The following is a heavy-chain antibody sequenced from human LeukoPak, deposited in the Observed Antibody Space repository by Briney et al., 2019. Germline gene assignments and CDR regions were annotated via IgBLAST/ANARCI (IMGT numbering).Heavy chain of an antibody. CDR1: GGTFSSYA. CDR3: ARVNFLSVGESKNGMDV. J-gene: IGHJ6*02. D-gene: IGHD3-10*01. CDR2: IIPIFGIA. V-gene: IGHV1-69*04. Sequence: ASVKVSCKASGGTFSSYAISWVRQAPGQGLEWMGRIIPIFGIANYAQKFQGRVTITADKSTSTAYMELSSLRSEDTAMYYCARVNFLSVGESKNGMDVWGQGTTVTVSS.